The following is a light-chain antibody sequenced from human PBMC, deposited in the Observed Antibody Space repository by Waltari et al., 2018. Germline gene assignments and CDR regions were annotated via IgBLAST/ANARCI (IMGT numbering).Light chain of an antibody. V-gene: IGKV3-15*01. CDR1: QSVSSN. J-gene: IGKJ2*01. CDR2: GAP. CDR3: QQYNNWPMYT. Sequence: EIVMTQSPATLSVSPGESATLSCRASQSVSSNLAWYQQKPGQAPRPLIYGAPTRATGIPARFSGSGSGTEFTLTISSLQSEDFAVYYCQQYNNWPMYTFGQGTKLEIK.